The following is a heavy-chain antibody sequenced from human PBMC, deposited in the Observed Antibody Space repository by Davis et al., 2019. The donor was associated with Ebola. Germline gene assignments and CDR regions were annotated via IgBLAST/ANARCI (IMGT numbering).Heavy chain of an antibody. CDR1: GFTFDDYA. J-gene: IGHJ6*02. CDR2: INWNSGSI. D-gene: IGHD6-6*01. V-gene: IGHV3-9*01. CDR3: ARFRILGSSSSYYGMDV. Sequence: SLKISCAASGFTFDDYAMHLVRQAPGKGLEWFSGINWNSGSIGYADSVKGRFTISRDNAKNSLYLQMNSLRAEDTAVYYCARFRILGSSSSYYGMDVWGQGTTVTVSS.